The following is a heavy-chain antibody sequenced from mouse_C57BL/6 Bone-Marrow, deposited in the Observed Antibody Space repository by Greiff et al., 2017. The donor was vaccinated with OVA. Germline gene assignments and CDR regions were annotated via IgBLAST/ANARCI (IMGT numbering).Heavy chain of an antibody. V-gene: IGHV1-80*01. CDR2: IFPGDGDT. CDR1: GYAFSNYW. J-gene: IGHJ3*01. Sequence: QVHVKQSGAELVKPGASVKISCKASGYAFSNYWMNWVKQRPGKGLEWIGQIFPGDGDTNYNGKFKGKATLTADKSSSTVYMQLNSLTSEDSAVYYCASAVFAYWGQGTLVTVSA. CDR3: ASAVFAY.